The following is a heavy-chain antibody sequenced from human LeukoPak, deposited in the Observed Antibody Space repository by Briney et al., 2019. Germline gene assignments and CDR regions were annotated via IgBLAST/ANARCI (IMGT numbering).Heavy chain of an antibody. CDR3: VRGAPRYCSGGSCYSGPYGY. CDR1: GGSFSGYY. D-gene: IGHD2-15*01. V-gene: IGHV4-34*01. J-gene: IGHJ4*02. Sequence: SETLSLTCAVYGGSFSGYYWSWIRQPPGKGLEWIGEINHSGSTNYNPSLKSRVTISVDTSKNQFSLKLSSVTAADTAVYYCVRGAPRYCSGGSCYSGPYGYWGQGTLVTVSS. CDR2: INHSGST.